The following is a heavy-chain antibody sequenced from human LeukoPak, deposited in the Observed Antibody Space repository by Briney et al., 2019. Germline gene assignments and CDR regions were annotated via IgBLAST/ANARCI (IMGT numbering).Heavy chain of an antibody. Sequence: GGSLRLSCAASGFTFSSYGMHWVRQAPGKGLEWVAVISYDGSNKYYADSVKGRFTISRDNSKNTLYLQMNSLRAEDTAVYYCAKDRFPYSSGWYQAFDYWGQGTLVTVSS. D-gene: IGHD6-19*01. CDR3: AKDRFPYSSGWYQAFDY. J-gene: IGHJ4*02. CDR1: GFTFSSYG. CDR2: ISYDGSNK. V-gene: IGHV3-30*18.